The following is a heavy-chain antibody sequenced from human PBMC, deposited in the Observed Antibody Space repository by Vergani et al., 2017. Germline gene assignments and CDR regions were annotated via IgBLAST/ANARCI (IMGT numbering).Heavy chain of an antibody. J-gene: IGHJ4*02. Sequence: EVQLVESGGGLVKPGGSLRLSCVASGFTFTTYGMGWVRQAPGKGLEWVSSISSSGNYIYYTDSMKGRFTISRDNAKSSLSLKMNSLRAEDTAVYYCARGDSSSAEGDYFDYWGQGTLVTVSS. CDR1: GFTFTTYG. CDR2: ISSSGNYI. V-gene: IGHV3-21*01. D-gene: IGHD6-6*01. CDR3: ARGDSSSAEGDYFDY.